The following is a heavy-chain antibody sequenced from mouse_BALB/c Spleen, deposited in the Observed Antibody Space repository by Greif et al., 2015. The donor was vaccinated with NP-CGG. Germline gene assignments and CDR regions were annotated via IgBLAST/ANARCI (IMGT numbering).Heavy chain of an antibody. CDR1: GFSLTSYG. CDR3: AISIYDGYTYAMDY. V-gene: IGHV2-4-1*01. D-gene: IGHD2-3*01. Sequence: VQLQESGPGLVQPSQSLSITCTVSGFSLTSYGVHWVRQSPGKGLEWLGVTWSGGSTDYNAAFISRLSISKDNSKSQVFFKMNRLQADDTAIYYCAISIYDGYTYAMDYWGQGTSVTVSS. CDR2: TWSGGST. J-gene: IGHJ4*01.